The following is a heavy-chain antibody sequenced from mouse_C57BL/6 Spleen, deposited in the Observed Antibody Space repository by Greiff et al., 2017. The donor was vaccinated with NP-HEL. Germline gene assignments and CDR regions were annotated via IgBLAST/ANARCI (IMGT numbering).Heavy chain of an antibody. J-gene: IGHJ1*03. CDR2: FHPNSGST. D-gene: IGHD4-1*01. CDR1: GYTFTSYW. CDR3: AAGNWYFDV. V-gene: IGHV1-64*01. Sequence: QVQLQQSGAELVKPGASVKLSCKASGYTFTSYWMHWVKQRPGQGLEWIGMFHPNSGSTNYNEKFTSKATLTVDKSSSTAYMQLSSLTSEDSAVYYCAAGNWYFDVWGRGTTVTVSS.